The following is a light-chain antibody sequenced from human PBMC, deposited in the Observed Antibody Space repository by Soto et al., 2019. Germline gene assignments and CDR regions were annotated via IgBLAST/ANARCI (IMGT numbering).Light chain of an antibody. CDR3: QQDSTYPWT. J-gene: IGKJ1*01. V-gene: IGKV1-5*03. Sequence: DIQMTQSPSTLSASVGDRVTITCRASQTISTLLAWYQHRPGKAPNLLIYKASSLESGVPSRFSGRGSGTEFTLTLSSLQPDDFATYICQQDSTYPWTFGQGTKVVVK. CDR1: QTISTL. CDR2: KAS.